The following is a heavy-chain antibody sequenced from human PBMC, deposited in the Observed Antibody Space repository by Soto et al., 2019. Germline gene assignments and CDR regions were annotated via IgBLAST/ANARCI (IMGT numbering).Heavy chain of an antibody. V-gene: IGHV1-69*02. J-gene: IGHJ3*02. CDR3: ASPRDCSGGSCYLGDAFDI. CDR1: GGTFSSYT. CDR2: IIPILGIA. D-gene: IGHD2-15*01. Sequence: QVQLVQSGAEVKKPGSSVKVSCKASGGTFSSYTISWVRQAPGQGLGGMGRIIPILGIANYAQKFQGRVTITADKSTSTAYMEMSSLRSEDTAVYYCASPRDCSGGSCYLGDAFDIWGQGTMVTVSS.